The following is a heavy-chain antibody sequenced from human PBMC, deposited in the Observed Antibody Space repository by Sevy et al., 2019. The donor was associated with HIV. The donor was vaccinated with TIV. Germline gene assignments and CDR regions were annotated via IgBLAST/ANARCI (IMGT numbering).Heavy chain of an antibody. Sequence: GGSLRLSCAASGFTFDDYAMHWVRQAPGKGLEWVSGISWNSGSIGYADSVKGRFTISRDNAKNSLYLQMNSLRAEDTALYYCAKDKGNYYDSSGHYDVSLTGAFDIWGQGTMVTVSS. CDR2: ISWNSGSI. J-gene: IGHJ3*02. CDR3: AKDKGNYYDSSGHYDVSLTGAFDI. D-gene: IGHD3-22*01. V-gene: IGHV3-9*01. CDR1: GFTFDDYA.